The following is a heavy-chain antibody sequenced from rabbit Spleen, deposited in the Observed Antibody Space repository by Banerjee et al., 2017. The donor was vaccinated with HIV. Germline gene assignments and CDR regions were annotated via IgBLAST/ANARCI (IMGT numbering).Heavy chain of an antibody. D-gene: IGHD4-2*01. Sequence: QEQLVESGGGLVQPEGSLTLYCKASGFTISSNCICWVRQAPGKGLEWIGCIEAGSGSTYYANWAKGRFTSSKTSSTTVDLKMTSLTAADTATYFCARDGSNPGPDFDLWGPGTLVTVS. J-gene: IGHJ4*01. CDR3: ARDGSNPGPDFDL. CDR1: GFTISSNC. V-gene: IGHV1S45*01. CDR2: IEAGSGST.